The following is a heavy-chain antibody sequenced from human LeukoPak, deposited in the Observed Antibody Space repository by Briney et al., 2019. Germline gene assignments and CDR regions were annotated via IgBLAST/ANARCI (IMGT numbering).Heavy chain of an antibody. Sequence: PETLSLTCTVSGASITTHYWSWIRQPPEKGPEWIGDFHSSRSTNYTPSPKRRAPTSGHTSKNQVSLNLRSVTAADTAVYYCARAGLIATATLALDHWGRGTPVTVSS. J-gene: IGHJ4*02. CDR3: ARAGLIATATLALDH. CDR2: FHSSRST. V-gene: IGHV4-59*11. CDR1: GASITTHY. D-gene: IGHD6-13*01.